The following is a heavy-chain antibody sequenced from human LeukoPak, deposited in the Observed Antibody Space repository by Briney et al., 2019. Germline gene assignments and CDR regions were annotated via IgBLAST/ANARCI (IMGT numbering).Heavy chain of an antibody. CDR2: ISGSGGST. D-gene: IGHD3-10*01. CDR1: GSTFSSYA. J-gene: IGHJ4*02. CDR3: AKLVRGVVVPYYDY. Sequence: PGGSLRLSWPASGSTFSSYAMSWVRQPPGKVLEWVSAISGSGGSTYYADSVKGRFTISRDNSKNILYPQMNSLRAEDTAVYYCAKLVRGVVVPYYDYWGQGTLVTVSS. V-gene: IGHV3-23*01.